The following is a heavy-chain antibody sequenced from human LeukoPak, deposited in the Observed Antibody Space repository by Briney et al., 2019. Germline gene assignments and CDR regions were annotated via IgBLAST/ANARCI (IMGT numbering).Heavy chain of an antibody. CDR1: GYTFTDYY. CDR3: APSKPWLQHCFDY. CDR2: INPSSGDT. Sequence: ASVKVSCKASGYTFTDYYIHWVRQAPGQGLEWMGWINPSSGDTNYPQRFQGRVTMTRDTSISTAYVELSRLRSDDTAMYYCAPSKPWLQHCFDYWGQGTLVTVSS. V-gene: IGHV1-2*02. D-gene: IGHD5-24*01. J-gene: IGHJ4*02.